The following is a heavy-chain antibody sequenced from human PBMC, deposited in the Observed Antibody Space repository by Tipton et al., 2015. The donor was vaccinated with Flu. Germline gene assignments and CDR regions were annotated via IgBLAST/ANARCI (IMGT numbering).Heavy chain of an antibody. CDR3: ARLSYYDVDLKNFYFDY. J-gene: IGHJ4*02. CDR2: ISYSGNT. D-gene: IGHD3-3*01. CDR1: GGSVNSYF. Sequence: TLSLTCTVSGGSVNSYFWSWIRQPPGKGLEWIGGISYSGNTYYNPSLKSRVVISVDTSKNQFSLKVTSVTAADTAVYYCARLSYYDVDLKNFYFDYWGQGALVTVSS. V-gene: IGHV4-59*08.